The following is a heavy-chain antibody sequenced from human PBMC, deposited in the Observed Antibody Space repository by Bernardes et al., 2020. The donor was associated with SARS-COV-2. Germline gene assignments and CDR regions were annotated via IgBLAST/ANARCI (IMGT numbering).Heavy chain of an antibody. Sequence: GGTLRLSCVASGLIRYWMHWVRQDPGKGLVWVSRIRPDGSRIDYSDSVRGRFTISRDNAKDTLYLQMDSLTADDTAVYYCARDFGGASDYWGQGTLVTVSS. V-gene: IGHV3-74*01. D-gene: IGHD2-21*01. J-gene: IGHJ4*02. CDR2: IRPDGSRI. CDR1: GLIRYW. CDR3: ARDFGGASDY.